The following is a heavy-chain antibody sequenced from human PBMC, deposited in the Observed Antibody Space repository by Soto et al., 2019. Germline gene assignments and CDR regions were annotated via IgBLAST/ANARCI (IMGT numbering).Heavy chain of an antibody. CDR1: GFTFSSYA. D-gene: IGHD2-2*01. Sequence: EVQLLESGGGLVQPGGSLRLSCAASGFTFSSYAMSWVRQAPGTGLEWVSAISGSGGSTYYAESVKGRFTISRDNSNNTLYQQMNGPRADDTAVYYCAKYVDRGVVVPAGCDYWGQGTLDIVS. V-gene: IGHV3-23*01. CDR3: AKYVDRGVVVPAGCDY. CDR2: ISGSGGST. J-gene: IGHJ4*02.